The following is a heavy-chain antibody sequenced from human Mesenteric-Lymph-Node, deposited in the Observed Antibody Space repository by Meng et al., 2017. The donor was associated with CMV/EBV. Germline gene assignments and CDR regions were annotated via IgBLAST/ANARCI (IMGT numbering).Heavy chain of an antibody. CDR1: GFTFSSYW. CDR2: IKQDGSEK. D-gene: IGHD2-2*01. V-gene: IGHV3-7*01. J-gene: IGHJ3*02. Sequence: GGSLRLSCAASGFTFSSYWMSWVRQAPGKGLEWVANIKQDGSEKYYVDSVKGRFTISRDHAKNSLYLQMNSLRAEDTAVYYCARASQWGYCSNTNCFDAFDIWGQGTMVTVSS. CDR3: ARASQWGYCSNTNCFDAFDI.